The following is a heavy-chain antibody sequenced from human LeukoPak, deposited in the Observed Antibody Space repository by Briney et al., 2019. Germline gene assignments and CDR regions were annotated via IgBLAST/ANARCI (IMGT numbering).Heavy chain of an antibody. Sequence: PSETLSLTCAVSGGSISSRNWWSWVRQPPGKGLEWIGEIYHSGSTNYDPSLKTRVTISVDKSKNQFSLKLSSVTAADTAVYYCARASHDYGDYSHFDYWGQGTLVTVSS. J-gene: IGHJ4*02. CDR2: IYHSGST. V-gene: IGHV4-4*02. D-gene: IGHD4-17*01. CDR1: GGSISSRNW. CDR3: ARASHDYGDYSHFDY.